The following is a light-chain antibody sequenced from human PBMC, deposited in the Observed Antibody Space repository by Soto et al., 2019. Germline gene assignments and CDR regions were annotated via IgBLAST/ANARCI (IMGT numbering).Light chain of an antibody. CDR2: LGS. V-gene: IGKV2-28*01. CDR3: IQALQTPRPT. CDR1: QSLLHSNGYNY. Sequence: DIVMTQSPLSLPVTPGEPASISCRSSQSLLHSNGYNYLDWYLQKPGQSPQLLIYLGSNRASGVPDRFSGSGSGTYFTLKISRVEAEDVGVYYCIQALQTPRPTFGQGTKLEIK. J-gene: IGKJ2*01.